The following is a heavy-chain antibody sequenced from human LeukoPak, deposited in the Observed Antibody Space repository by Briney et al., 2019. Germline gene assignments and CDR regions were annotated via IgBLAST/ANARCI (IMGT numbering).Heavy chain of an antibody. Sequence: SVKVSCKASGGTFSSYAISWVRQAPGQGLEWMGGIIPIFGTANYAQKFQGRVTITTDESTSTAYMKLSSLRSEDTAVYYCAVRGPYSSSWYSEVDYWGQGTLVTVSS. CDR1: GGTFSSYA. CDR2: IIPIFGTA. V-gene: IGHV1-69*05. J-gene: IGHJ4*02. D-gene: IGHD6-13*01. CDR3: AVRGPYSSSWYSEVDY.